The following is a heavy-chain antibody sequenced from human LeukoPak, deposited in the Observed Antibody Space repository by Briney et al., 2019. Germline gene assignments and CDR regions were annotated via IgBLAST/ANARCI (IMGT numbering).Heavy chain of an antibody. CDR2: IIPILGIA. J-gene: IGHJ4*02. D-gene: IGHD3-22*01. V-gene: IGHV1-69*04. CDR3: ARRDYYDSSGYTDLDY. Sequence: SVKVSCKASGGTFSSYAISWVRQAPGQGLEWMGRIIPILGIANYAQKFQGRVTITADKSTSTAYMELSSLRSEDTAVYYCARRDYYDSSGYTDLDYWGQGTLVTVSS. CDR1: GGTFSSYA.